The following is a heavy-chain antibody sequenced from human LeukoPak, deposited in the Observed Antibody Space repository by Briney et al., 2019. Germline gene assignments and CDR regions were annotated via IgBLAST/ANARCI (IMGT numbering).Heavy chain of an antibody. J-gene: IGHJ1*01. CDR1: VGSISSYY. CDR2: IYYSGST. Sequence: PSETLSLTCTVSVGSISSYYWSWIRQPPGKGLEWIGYIYYSGSTNYNRSLKSRVTISVDTSKNQFSPKLSSVTAADTAVYYCASTITGITEYFQHWGQGTLVTVSS. CDR3: ASTITGITEYFQH. V-gene: IGHV4-59*01. D-gene: IGHD1-20*01.